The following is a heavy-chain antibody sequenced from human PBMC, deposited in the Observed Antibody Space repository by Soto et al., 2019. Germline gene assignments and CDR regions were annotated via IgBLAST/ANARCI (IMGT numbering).Heavy chain of an antibody. CDR2: INGEGASL. D-gene: IGHD3-10*01. CDR1: GFIFSSFW. CDR3: AREGSLGLDV. Sequence: EVRLEEAGGGFVQPGGSLRVSCSGSGFIFSSFWMHWVRQGPGKGLEWVSRINGEGASLAYAESVKGRFSISRDNVKNTLHLQMNSLGVDDTAVYFCAREGSLGLDVWGRGTTVTVSS. V-gene: IGHV3-74*03. J-gene: IGHJ6*02.